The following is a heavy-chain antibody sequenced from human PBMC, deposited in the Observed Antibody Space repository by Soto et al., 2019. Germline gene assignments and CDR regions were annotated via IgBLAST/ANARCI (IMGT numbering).Heavy chain of an antibody. D-gene: IGHD3-10*01. CDR3: ARRYGSGSYGMRMDV. V-gene: IGHV1-18*01. Sequence: QVQLVQSGAEVKKPGASVKVSCKASGYTFTSYGISWVRQAPGQGLEWMGWISAYNGNTNYAQKLQGRVTMTTDTSTSKGYRELRGLRSDDTAVYYCARRYGSGSYGMRMDVWGQGTTVTVSS. CDR1: GYTFTSYG. CDR2: ISAYNGNT. J-gene: IGHJ6*02.